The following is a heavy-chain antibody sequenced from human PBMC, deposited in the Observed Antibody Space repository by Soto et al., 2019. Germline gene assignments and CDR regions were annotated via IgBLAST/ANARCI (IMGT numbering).Heavy chain of an antibody. V-gene: IGHV1-69*02. CDR2: IIPILGIA. J-gene: IGHJ6*02. CDR1: GGTFSSYT. CDR3: ARYGSGSPYYYYGMDV. Sequence: QVQLVQSGAEVKKPGSSVKVSCKASGGTFSSYTISWVRQAPGQELEWMGRIIPILGIANYAQKFQGRVTITADKSTSTAYMELSSLRSEDTAVYYCARYGSGSPYYYYGMDVWGQGTTVTVSS. D-gene: IGHD3-10*01.